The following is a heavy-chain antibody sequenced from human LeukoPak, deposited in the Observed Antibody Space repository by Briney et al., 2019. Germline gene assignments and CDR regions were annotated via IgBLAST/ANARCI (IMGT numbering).Heavy chain of an antibody. CDR1: GFTFSRDS. CDR3: ARDFVDYDSSGYYFDY. D-gene: IGHD3-22*01. V-gene: IGHV3-74*01. Sequence: GRSLRLSCAASGFTFSRDSMHWVRQAPGKGLVLVSGLNSDGSSTSYADSVKGRFTISRDNAKNTLYLQMNSLRAEDTAVYYCARDFVDYDSSGYYFDYWGQGTLVTVSS. CDR2: LNSDGSST. J-gene: IGHJ4*02.